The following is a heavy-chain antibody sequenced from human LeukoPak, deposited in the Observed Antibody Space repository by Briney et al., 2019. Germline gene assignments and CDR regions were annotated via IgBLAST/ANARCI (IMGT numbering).Heavy chain of an antibody. CDR2: IRYDGSNK. V-gene: IGHV3-30*02. D-gene: IGHD6-19*01. CDR1: GFTFSSYG. Sequence: PGGSLRLSCAASGFTFSSYGMHWVRQAPGKGLEWVAFIRYDGSNKYYADSVKGRFTISRDNSKNTLYLQMNSLRAEDTAVYYCATSTGYSSGWCDYWGQGTLVAVSS. CDR3: ATSTGYSSGWCDY. J-gene: IGHJ4*02.